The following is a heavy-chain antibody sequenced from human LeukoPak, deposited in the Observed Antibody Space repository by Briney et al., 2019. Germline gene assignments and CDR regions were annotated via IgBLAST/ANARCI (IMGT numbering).Heavy chain of an antibody. D-gene: IGHD5-18*01. V-gene: IGHV5-51*01. Sequence: GESLKISCKGSGYSFTSYWIGWVRQMPGKGLEWMGIIYPGDSDTRNSPSFQGQVTISADKSISTAYLQWSSLKASDTAMYYCARQGSGYSPTYYYYMDVWGKGTTVTISS. CDR2: IYPGDSDT. J-gene: IGHJ6*03. CDR3: ARQGSGYSPTYYYYMDV. CDR1: GYSFTSYW.